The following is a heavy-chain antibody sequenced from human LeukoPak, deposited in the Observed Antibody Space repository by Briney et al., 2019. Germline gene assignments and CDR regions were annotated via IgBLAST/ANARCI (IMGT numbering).Heavy chain of an antibody. Sequence: GGSLRLSCAASGYTFSSYSMNWVRQAPGKGLEWVSSISSSSSYIYYADSVKGRFTISRDNAKNSLYLQMNSLRAEDTAVYYCAKVAGYSYVGVYYFDYWGQGTLVTVSS. CDR2: ISSSSSYI. CDR1: GYTFSSYS. V-gene: IGHV3-21*01. CDR3: AKVAGYSYVGVYYFDY. J-gene: IGHJ4*02. D-gene: IGHD5-18*01.